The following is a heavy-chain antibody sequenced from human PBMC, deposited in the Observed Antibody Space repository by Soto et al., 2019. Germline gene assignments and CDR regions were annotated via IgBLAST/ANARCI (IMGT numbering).Heavy chain of an antibody. CDR2: VHYSGST. V-gene: IGHV4-59*01. Sequence: SETLSLTCTFSGGSIGSYYWSWIRQSPGKGLEWIGYVHYSGSTNYNPSLKSRVTISVDTSKNQFSLKLTSVTAADTAVYYCAKGFLVTYNWFDPWGQGTLVTGSS. J-gene: IGHJ5*02. CDR3: AKGFLVTYNWFDP. D-gene: IGHD2-21*02. CDR1: GGSIGSYY.